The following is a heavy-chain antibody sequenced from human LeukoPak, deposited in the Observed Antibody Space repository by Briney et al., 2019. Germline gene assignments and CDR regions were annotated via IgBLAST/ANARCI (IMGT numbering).Heavy chain of an antibody. Sequence: GGSLRLSCAASGFTFSSYAMSWVRQAPGKGLEWVSYISSSGSTIYYADSVKGRFTISRDNAKNSLYLQMNSLRAEDTAVYYCARDYSSSPYYYYYMDVWGKGTTVTVSS. D-gene: IGHD6-6*01. V-gene: IGHV3-48*04. CDR1: GFTFSSYA. CDR3: ARDYSSSPYYYYYMDV. J-gene: IGHJ6*03. CDR2: ISSSGSTI.